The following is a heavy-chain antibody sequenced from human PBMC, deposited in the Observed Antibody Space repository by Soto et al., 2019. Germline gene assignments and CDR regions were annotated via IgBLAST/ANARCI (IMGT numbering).Heavy chain of an antibody. CDR2: IIPTFGTP. CDR3: ASERSAQYFDF. Sequence: QVQLVQSGTVVQRRGSSVKVSCQASGGTFSSHGMAWVRQAPGQGLEWMGGIIPTFGTPTYAPKFQGRVTITADKSTNTAYMELSSLRSEDTGVYYCASERSAQYFDFWGQGTLILVSS. CDR1: GGTFSSHG. D-gene: IGHD1-26*01. J-gene: IGHJ4*02. V-gene: IGHV1-69*06.